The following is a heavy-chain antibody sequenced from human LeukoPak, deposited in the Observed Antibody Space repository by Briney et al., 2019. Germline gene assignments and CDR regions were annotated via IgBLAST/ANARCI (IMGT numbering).Heavy chain of an antibody. D-gene: IGHD1-7*01. CDR1: GGSISSSDYY. Sequence: SETLSLTCTVSGGSISSSDYYWGWIRQPPGKGLEWIASIYYSGSTYYNPSLKSRVTISKDTSKNQFSLKLNSVTAADTAVYYCARGNWDYNWFDPWGQGTLVTVSS. CDR3: ARGNWDYNWFDP. J-gene: IGHJ5*02. V-gene: IGHV4-39*01. CDR2: IYYSGST.